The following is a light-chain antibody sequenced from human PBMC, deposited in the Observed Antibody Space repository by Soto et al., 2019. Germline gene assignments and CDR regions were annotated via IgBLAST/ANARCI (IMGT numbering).Light chain of an antibody. CDR1: SSDVGGYNY. CDR2: DVS. Sequence: HSVLTQPASVSGSPGQSITISCTGTSSDVGGYNYVSWYQQHPGKAPKLMIYDVSNRPSGVSNRFSGSKSGNTASLTISGLQAEDEADYYCSSYTSSSTPWVFGGGTQLTVL. V-gene: IGLV2-14*01. J-gene: IGLJ3*02. CDR3: SSYTSSSTPWV.